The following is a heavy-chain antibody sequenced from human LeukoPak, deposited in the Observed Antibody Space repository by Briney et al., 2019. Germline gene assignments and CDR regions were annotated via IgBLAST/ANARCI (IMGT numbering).Heavy chain of an antibody. CDR1: GYMFTNYG. D-gene: IGHD3-9*01. Sequence: ASVKVSCKASGYMFTNYGISWLRQAPGQGPEWMGWISTYNGNTSQAQKFQGRVTMTTDTSTTTAYIEVRSLTSDDTAVYYCARAERQKFDWLLDFDFWGQGTLVTVSS. V-gene: IGHV1-18*01. CDR3: ARAERQKFDWLLDFDF. J-gene: IGHJ4*02. CDR2: ISTYNGNT.